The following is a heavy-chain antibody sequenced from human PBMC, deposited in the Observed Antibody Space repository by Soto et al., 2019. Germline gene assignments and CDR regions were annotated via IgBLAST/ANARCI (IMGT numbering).Heavy chain of an antibody. Sequence: PSQTLSLTCAISGDSVSSKSATWNWIRQAPSRGLEWLGRTYYRSKWSTDYAVSLRGRITVSPDSSKNQFSLRLTSLTPEDTAVYYCARALAGSYDYWGHGTLVTVSS. CDR1: GDSVSSKSAT. J-gene: IGHJ4*01. CDR3: ARALAGSYDY. V-gene: IGHV6-1*01. CDR2: TYYRSKWST. D-gene: IGHD3-10*01.